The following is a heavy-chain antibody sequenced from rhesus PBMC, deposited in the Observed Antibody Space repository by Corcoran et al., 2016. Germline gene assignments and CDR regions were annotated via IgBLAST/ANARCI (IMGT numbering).Heavy chain of an antibody. CDR1: GGSLSSSS. Sequence: QPQLQESGPGLVKPSETLSVTCAVSGGSLSSSSCSWIRQAPGKGLEWIGNIYGSGSTTYYNPSLKSRVTLSVDTSKNQLSLKLYSVTAADTAVYYCASGYSGYSYYNSLDVWGRGVLVTVSS. D-gene: IGHD5-24*01. J-gene: IGHJ5-2*02. V-gene: IGHV4-169*02. CDR2: IYGSGSTT. CDR3: ASGYSGYSYYNSLDV.